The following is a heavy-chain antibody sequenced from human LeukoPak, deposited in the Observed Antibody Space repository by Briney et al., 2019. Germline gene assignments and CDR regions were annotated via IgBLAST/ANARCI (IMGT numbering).Heavy chain of an antibody. CDR2: IYYSGST. J-gene: IGHJ4*02. Sequence: SETLSLTCTVSGGSISGYYWSWIRQPPGKGLEWIGYIYYSGSTNYNPSLKSRVTISVDTSKNQFSLKLSSVAAADTAIYYCAGARLSSGSYYNDDYWGQGTLVTVSS. CDR1: GGSISGYY. D-gene: IGHD3-10*01. V-gene: IGHV4-59*01. CDR3: AGARLSSGSYYNDDY.